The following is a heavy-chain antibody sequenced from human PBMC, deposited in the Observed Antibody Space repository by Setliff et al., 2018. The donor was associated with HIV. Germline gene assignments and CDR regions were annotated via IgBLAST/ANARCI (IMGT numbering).Heavy chain of an antibody. CDR2: IVLMSNTA. CDR3: ATYHYYDSSAYFIDLYYLDY. CDR1: GDTFTSYV. V-gene: IGHV1-69*06. D-gene: IGHD3-22*01. J-gene: IGHJ4*02. Sequence: SVKVSCKASGDTFTSYVISWVRQAPGQGLEWMGGIVLMSNTADYAPKFQGRVTITADKSTSTAYMELSSLRSEDTAVYYCATYHYYDSSAYFIDLYYLDYWGQGTLVTVS.